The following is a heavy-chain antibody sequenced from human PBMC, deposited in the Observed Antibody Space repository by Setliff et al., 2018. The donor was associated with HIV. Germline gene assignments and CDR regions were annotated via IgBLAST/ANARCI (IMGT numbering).Heavy chain of an antibody. CDR1: GYSFTNHY. V-gene: IGHV1-46*01. Sequence: ASVKVSCKPSGYSFTNHYMHWVRQAPGQGLEWMGVINPTGGSTRNTQKFQGRVAMTRDTYTSTVYMELSSRRSEDTAVYYCASAGAWQRNALDIWGQGTMVTVSS. J-gene: IGHJ3*02. CDR3: ASAGAWQRNALDI. D-gene: IGHD5-12*01. CDR2: INPTGGST.